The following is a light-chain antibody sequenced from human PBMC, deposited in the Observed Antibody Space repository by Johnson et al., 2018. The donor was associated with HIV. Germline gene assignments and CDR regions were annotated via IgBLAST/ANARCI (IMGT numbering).Light chain of an antibody. J-gene: IGLJ1*01. CDR1: SSNIGKNY. CDR3: GIWDASLSPHYV. Sequence: QSVLTQPPSVSAAPGQKVTISCSGSSSNIGKNYVSWYQLLPGAAPRLVIYEDNKRPSGIPDRFSGSKSGASATLGITGLQTGDEADYYCGIWDASLSPHYVFGTGTTITVL. V-gene: IGLV1-51*02. CDR2: EDN.